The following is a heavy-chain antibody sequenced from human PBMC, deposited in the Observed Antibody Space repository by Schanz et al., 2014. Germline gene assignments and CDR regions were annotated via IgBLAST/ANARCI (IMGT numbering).Heavy chain of an antibody. CDR3: ASLIGTTSAHFYGMDV. J-gene: IGHJ6*02. Sequence: QIQLVESGGGVVQPGTSLRLSCTISGFSFSRYGMHWVRQAPGKGLEWVAVISSDETVTYYVDSVKGRFTISRDNSKNTVYLQMNSLRAEDTAVYFCASLIGTTSAHFYGMDVWGQGTTVTVSS. D-gene: IGHD1-7*01. V-gene: IGHV3-30*03. CDR1: GFSFSRYG. CDR2: ISSDETVT.